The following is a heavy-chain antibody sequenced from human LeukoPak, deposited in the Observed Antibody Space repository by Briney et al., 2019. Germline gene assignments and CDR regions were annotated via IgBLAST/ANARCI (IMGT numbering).Heavy chain of an antibody. CDR3: ARDSRPYYYDSSGYALNV. CDR2: VNWNGGSL. Sequence: PGGSLRLSCAASGFSFDDYAMHWVRQAPGKGLEWVSGVNWNGGSLGYADSVKGRFAISRDNAKNSLYLQMNSLRAEDTAVYYCARDSRPYYYDSSGYALNVWGKGTTVTISS. D-gene: IGHD3-22*01. CDR1: GFSFDDYA. V-gene: IGHV3-9*01. J-gene: IGHJ6*04.